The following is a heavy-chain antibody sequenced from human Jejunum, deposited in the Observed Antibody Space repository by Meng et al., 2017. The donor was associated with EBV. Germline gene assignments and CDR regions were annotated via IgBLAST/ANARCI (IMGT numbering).Heavy chain of an antibody. V-gene: IGHV4-4*02. D-gene: IGHD5-24*01. J-gene: IGHJ4*02. CDR2: IWHGGNT. CDR1: GASITGTNW. CDR3: ARGNAYNVPSFDY. Sequence: QVQLQESGPGLVTPSGPLSLTCAVSGASITGTNWWSWVRQPPGKGLEWIAEIWHGGNTNYNPALKSRVTISVDKSNNQFSLKLASVTAADTAVYFCARGNAYNVPSFDYWGQGTLVTVSS.